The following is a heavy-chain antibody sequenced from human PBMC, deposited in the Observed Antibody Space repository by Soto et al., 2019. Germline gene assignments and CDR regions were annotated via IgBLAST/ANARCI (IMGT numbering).Heavy chain of an antibody. CDR2: FDPEDGET. J-gene: IGHJ4*02. V-gene: IGHV1-24*01. Sequence: ASVKVSCKVSGYTLTELSMHWVRQAPGKGLEWMGGFDPEDGETNYAQKFQGRVTFTADESTSTAYMELSSLSSEDTAVYYCARGHNWKYFPFDYWGQGTLVTVSS. CDR1: GYTLTELS. CDR3: ARGHNWKYFPFDY. D-gene: IGHD1-7*01.